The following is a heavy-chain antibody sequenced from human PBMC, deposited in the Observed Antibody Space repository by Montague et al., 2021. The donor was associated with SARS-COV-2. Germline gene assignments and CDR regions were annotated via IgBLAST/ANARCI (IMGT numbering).Heavy chain of an antibody. Sequence: SETLSLTCAVYGGSFSGYYWSWIRQPPGKGLEWIGEINHSGSTNYNPSLKSRVTISVDTSKSQFSLKLSSVTAADTAVYYCARALVRGGDFDYWGQGTLVTVSS. CDR2: INHSGST. D-gene: IGHD3-10*01. CDR1: GGSFSGYY. CDR3: ARALVRGGDFDY. J-gene: IGHJ4*02. V-gene: IGHV4-34*01.